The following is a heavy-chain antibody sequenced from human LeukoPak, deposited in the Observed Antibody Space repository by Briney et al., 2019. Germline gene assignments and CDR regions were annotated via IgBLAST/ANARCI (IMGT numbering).Heavy chain of an antibody. J-gene: IGHJ5*02. Sequence: GGSLRLSCAASGFTFDDYAMHWVRQAPGKGLEWVSLISWEGGSTYYAESVRGRFIISRDNSKNSLYLQMNSLRVEDTALYYCAKDGVVAALGDNWFDPWGQGTLVIVSS. CDR1: GFTFDDYA. D-gene: IGHD2-15*01. CDR3: AKDGVVAALGDNWFDP. V-gene: IGHV3-43D*03. CDR2: ISWEGGST.